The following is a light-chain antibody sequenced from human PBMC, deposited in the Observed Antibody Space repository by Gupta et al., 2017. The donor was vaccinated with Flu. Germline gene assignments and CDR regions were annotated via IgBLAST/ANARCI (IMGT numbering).Light chain of an antibody. CDR2: QDS. CDR1: KLGSKY. CDR3: QAWDTNSGV. Sequence: SYELPQPPSVSVSPGQTASITCSGDKLGSKYTCWYQQRPGQSPVLVIYQDSKRPAGIPERFSGSNSGNTATLTISGTQALDEADYYCQAWDTNSGVFGTGTKVTVL. V-gene: IGLV3-1*01. J-gene: IGLJ1*01.